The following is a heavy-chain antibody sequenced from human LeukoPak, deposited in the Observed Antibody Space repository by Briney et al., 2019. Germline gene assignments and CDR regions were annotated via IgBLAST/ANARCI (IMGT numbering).Heavy chain of an antibody. CDR3: AKDLGPPYPHYFDY. CDR2: ISGSGANT. Sequence: GGSLRLSCAASGFTFSDYAMSWVRQAPGKGLQWVSGISGSGANTYYEDSVKGRFTISRDNSKNTLYLQMNSLRAEDTAVYYCAKDLGPPYPHYFDYWGQGTLVTVSS. V-gene: IGHV3-23*01. CDR1: GFTFSDYA. D-gene: IGHD7-27*01. J-gene: IGHJ4*02.